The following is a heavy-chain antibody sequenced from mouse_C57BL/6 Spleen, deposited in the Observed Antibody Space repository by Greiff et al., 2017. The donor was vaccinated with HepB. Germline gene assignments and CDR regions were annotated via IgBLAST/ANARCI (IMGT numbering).Heavy chain of an antibody. D-gene: IGHD2-4*01. CDR3: AIYDYDGGYFDY. Sequence: EVHLVESGPGLVKPSQSLSLTCSVTGYSITSGYYWNWIRQFPGNKLEWMGYISYDGSNNYNPSLKNRISITRDTSKNQFCLKLNSVTTEDTATYYCAIYDYDGGYFDYWGQGTTLTVSS. CDR2: ISYDGSN. CDR1: GYSITSGYY. V-gene: IGHV3-6*01. J-gene: IGHJ2*01.